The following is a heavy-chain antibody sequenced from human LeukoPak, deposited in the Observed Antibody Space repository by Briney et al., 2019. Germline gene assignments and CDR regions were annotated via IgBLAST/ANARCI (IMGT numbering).Heavy chain of an antibody. Sequence: SETLSLTCTVSGDSISSHYWSWIRQPAGKGLEWIGRIYISGSTYYNSSLQSRVTMSVDTSKNQFSLKLSSVTAADTAVYYCARALNPLPGTYYFDYWGQGTLVTVSS. CDR2: IYISGST. CDR1: GDSISSHY. J-gene: IGHJ4*02. V-gene: IGHV4-4*07. D-gene: IGHD2-15*01. CDR3: ARALNPLPGTYYFDY.